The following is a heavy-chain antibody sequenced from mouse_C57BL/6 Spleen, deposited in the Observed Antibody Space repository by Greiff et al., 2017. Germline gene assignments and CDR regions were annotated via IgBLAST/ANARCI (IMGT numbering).Heavy chain of an antibody. CDR3: ARLGDGYYGYWYFDV. CDR2: IHPNSGST. V-gene: IGHV1-64*01. J-gene: IGHJ1*03. D-gene: IGHD2-3*01. CDR1: GYTFTSYW. Sequence: QVQLQQSGAELVKPGASVKLSCKASGYTFTSYWMHWVKQRPGQGLEWIGMIHPNSGSTNYNEKFKSKATLTVDKSSSTAYMQLSSLTSEDSAVYYCARLGDGYYGYWYFDVWGTGTTVTVSS.